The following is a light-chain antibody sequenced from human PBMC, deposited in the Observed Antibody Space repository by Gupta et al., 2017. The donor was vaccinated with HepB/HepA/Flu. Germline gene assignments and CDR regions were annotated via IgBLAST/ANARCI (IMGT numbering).Light chain of an antibody. CDR2: EVS. CDR1: SSDVGSYNL. J-gene: IGLJ2*01. CDR3: CSYAGSSTFDVV. Sequence: QSDLTQPASVSGSPGQSITISCTGTSSDVGSYNLVSWYQQHPGKAPNLMIYEVSKRPSGVVNRFSGAKSGNTASLTISGRQAEDEADYYCCSYAGSSTFDVVFGGGTKLTVL. V-gene: IGLV2-23*02.